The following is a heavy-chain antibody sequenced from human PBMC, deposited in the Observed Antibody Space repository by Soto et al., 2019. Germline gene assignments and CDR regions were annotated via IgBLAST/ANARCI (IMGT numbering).Heavy chain of an antibody. CDR3: VRDARGGGLLLWHC. D-gene: IGHD3-16*01. CDR2: ISEGGTTT. J-gene: IGHJ4*02. V-gene: IGHV3-48*03. CDR1: GFMFNDYE. Sequence: EVQLVESGGGLEQSGGSLRLSCAASGFMFNDYEMNWVRQAPGKGLEWVSYISEGGTTTHYTDSVKGRFTISRDNAKESLYLQMNSLTPEDTATYFCVRDARGGGLLLWHCWGQGVVVSVSS.